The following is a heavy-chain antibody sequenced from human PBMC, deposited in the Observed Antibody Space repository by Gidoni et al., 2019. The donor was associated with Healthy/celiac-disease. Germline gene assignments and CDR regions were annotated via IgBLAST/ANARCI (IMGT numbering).Heavy chain of an antibody. V-gene: IGHV4-34*01. Sequence: QVQLQQWGAGLLKPSETLSLTCAVYGGSFSGYYWSWIRQPPGKGLEWIGEINHSGSTNYNPSLKSRVTISVDTSKNQFSLKLSSVTAADTAVYYCARGGGSPPGGAFVDYWGQGTLVTVSS. CDR3: ARGGGSPPGGAFVDY. D-gene: IGHD1-26*01. J-gene: IGHJ4*02. CDR1: GGSFSGYY. CDR2: INHSGST.